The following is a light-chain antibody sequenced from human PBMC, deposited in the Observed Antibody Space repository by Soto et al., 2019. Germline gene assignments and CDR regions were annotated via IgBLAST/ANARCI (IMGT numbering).Light chain of an antibody. CDR1: SSDVGSYNY. Sequence: QSALTQPPSASGSPGQSVAISCTGTSSDVGSYNYFSWYQQHPGKAPQLMIYDFNQRPAGVPDRCSGSNSGNTASLTVSGLQDEDEADYYCSSYAGSSNVFGTGTKLTVL. CDR2: DFN. V-gene: IGLV2-8*01. J-gene: IGLJ1*01. CDR3: SSYAGSSNV.